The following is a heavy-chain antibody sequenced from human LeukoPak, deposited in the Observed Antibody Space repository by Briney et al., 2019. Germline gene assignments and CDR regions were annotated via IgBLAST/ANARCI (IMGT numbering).Heavy chain of an antibody. CDR2: INPSGGST. V-gene: IGHV1-46*01. Sequence: ASVKVSRKASGYTFTSYYMHWERQAPGQGLEWMGIINPSGGSTSYAQKFQGRVTMTRDTSTSTVYMELSSLRSEDTAVYYCARETQGSSGWEGPDYWGQGTLVTVSS. D-gene: IGHD6-19*01. CDR3: ARETQGSSGWEGPDY. CDR1: GYTFTSYY. J-gene: IGHJ4*02.